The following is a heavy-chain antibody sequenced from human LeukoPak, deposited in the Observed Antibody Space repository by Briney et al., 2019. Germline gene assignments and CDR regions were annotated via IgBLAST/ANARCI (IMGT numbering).Heavy chain of an antibody. V-gene: IGHV4-30-2*01. D-gene: IGHD4-23*01. CDR1: GGSISSGGYS. J-gene: IGHJ4*02. CDR2: IYHSGST. Sequence: SETLSLTCAVSGGSISSGGYSWSWIRQPPGKGLEWIGYIYHSGSTYYNPSLKSRVTISVDRSKNQFSLKLSSVTAADTAVFYCARLSGVTVVTMANYWGQGTLVTVSS. CDR3: ARLSGVTVVTMANY.